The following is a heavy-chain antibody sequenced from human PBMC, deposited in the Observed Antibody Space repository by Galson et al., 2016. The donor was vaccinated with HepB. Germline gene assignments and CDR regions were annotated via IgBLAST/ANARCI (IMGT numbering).Heavy chain of an antibody. CDR2: INRGGSGY. Sequence: SLRLSCAASGFIFANYVMSWVRQAPGKGLEWVANINRGGSGYSYMDSVKGRFTISRDNAKNTLYLQMNSLRADDTAVYFCARGEIPMANDYWGQGVLVTVSS. J-gene: IGHJ4*02. CDR3: ARGEIPMANDY. V-gene: IGHV3-7*02. D-gene: IGHD1-26*01. CDR1: GFIFANYV.